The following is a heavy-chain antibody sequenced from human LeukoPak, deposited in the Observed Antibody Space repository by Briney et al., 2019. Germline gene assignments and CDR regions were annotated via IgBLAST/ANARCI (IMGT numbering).Heavy chain of an antibody. J-gene: IGHJ4*02. D-gene: IGHD5-18*01. CDR1: GGSISSYY. CDR2: IYTSGSA. Sequence: SETLSLTCTVSGGSISSYYWSWIRQPPGKGLEWIGYIYTSGSANYNPSLKSRVTISVDTSKNQFSLKLSSVTAADTAVYYCARQLWGDYWGQGTLVTVSS. CDR3: ARQLWGDY. V-gene: IGHV4-4*09.